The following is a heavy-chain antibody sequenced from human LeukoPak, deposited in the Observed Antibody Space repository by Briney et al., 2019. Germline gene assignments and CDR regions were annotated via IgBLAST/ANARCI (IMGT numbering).Heavy chain of an antibody. D-gene: IGHD3-22*01. CDR1: GGSISSSGYY. V-gene: IGHV4-30-2*01. J-gene: IGHJ4*02. CDR3: ARTSRRWLWN. CDR2: IYHSGST. Sequence: PSETLSLTCTVSGGSISSSGYYWSWIRQPPGKGLEWIGYIYHSGSTYYNPSLKSRVTISVDRSKNQFSLKLSSVTAADTAVYYCARTSRRWLWNWGQGTLVTVSS.